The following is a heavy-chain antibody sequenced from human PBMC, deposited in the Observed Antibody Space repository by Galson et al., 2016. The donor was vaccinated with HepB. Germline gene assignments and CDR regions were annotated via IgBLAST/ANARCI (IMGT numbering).Heavy chain of an antibody. CDR1: GFTFNNHA. J-gene: IGHJ4*02. CDR3: AKDKRGHSSAWYWYYDD. CDR2: MSDSDDI. Sequence: SLRLSCAASGFTFNNHAMHWVRQAPGKGPEWVSGMSDSDDIYYAPSVKGRFTISRDNSKNTLYLQLSSLRAEDTAVYYCAKDKRGHSSAWYWYYDDWGQGTLVSVSS. D-gene: IGHD6-13*01. V-gene: IGHV3-23*01.